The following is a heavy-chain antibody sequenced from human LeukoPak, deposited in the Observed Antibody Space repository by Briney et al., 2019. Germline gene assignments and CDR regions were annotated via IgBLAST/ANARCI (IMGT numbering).Heavy chain of an antibody. Sequence: GGSLRLSCAASGFTSTNYAMNWVRQAPGKGLEWVSVLIGSSGSTYYADSVKGRFTISRDNSKNTVFLQMNSLRAEDTAIYYCAKGAYDYIEIGYFDSWGQGTLVTVSS. V-gene: IGHV3-23*01. CDR3: AKGAYDYIEIGYFDS. CDR1: GFTSTNYA. J-gene: IGHJ4*02. CDR2: LIGSSGST. D-gene: IGHD5-12*01.